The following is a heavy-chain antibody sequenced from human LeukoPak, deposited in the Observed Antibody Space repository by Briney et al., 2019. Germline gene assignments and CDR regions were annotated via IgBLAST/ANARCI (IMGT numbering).Heavy chain of an antibody. J-gene: IGHJ4*02. CDR1: GLTFSSYG. V-gene: IGHV3-23*01. Sequence: PGGSLRLSCAASGLTFSSYGMSWVRQAPGKGLDWVSAISGSGGSTYYADSVKGRFTISRDNSKNTLYLQMNSLRAEDTAVYYCAKDSFRGVIPRLFDYWGQGTLVTVSS. D-gene: IGHD3-10*01. CDR3: AKDSFRGVIPRLFDY. CDR2: ISGSGGST.